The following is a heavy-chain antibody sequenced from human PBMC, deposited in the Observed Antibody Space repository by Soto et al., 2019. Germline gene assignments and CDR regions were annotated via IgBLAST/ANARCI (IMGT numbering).Heavy chain of an antibody. CDR3: ARPQVGAIFGYAFDI. Sequence: GGSLRLSCAASGFTFSSYAMHWVRQAPGKGLEWVAVISYDGSNKYYADSVKGRFTISRDNSKNTLYLQMNSLRAEDTAVYYCARPQVGAIFGYAFDIWGQGTMVTVSS. J-gene: IGHJ3*02. D-gene: IGHD1-26*01. CDR2: ISYDGSNK. CDR1: GFTFSSYA. V-gene: IGHV3-30-3*01.